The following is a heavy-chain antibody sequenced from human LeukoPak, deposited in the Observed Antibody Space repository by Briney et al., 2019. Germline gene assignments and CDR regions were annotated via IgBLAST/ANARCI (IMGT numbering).Heavy chain of an antibody. CDR2: INAGNGNT. CDR3: ASDDSSGYYYVY. CDR1: GYTFTSYA. J-gene: IGHJ4*02. V-gene: IGHV1-3*01. Sequence: ASVKVSRKASGYTFTSYAMHWVRQAPGQRLEWMGWINAGNGNTKYSQKFQGRVTITRDTSASTAYMELSSLRSEDTAVYYCASDDSSGYYYVYWGQGTLVTVPS. D-gene: IGHD3-22*01.